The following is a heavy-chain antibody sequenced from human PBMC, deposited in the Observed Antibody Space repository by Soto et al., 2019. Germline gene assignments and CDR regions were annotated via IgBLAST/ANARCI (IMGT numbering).Heavy chain of an antibody. CDR1: GFTFSSYA. CDR3: AKDRSSGTYYDILTGYYPAPDY. D-gene: IGHD3-9*01. V-gene: IGHV3-23*01. CDR2: MSGSGGST. J-gene: IGHJ4*02. Sequence: GGSLRLSCAASGFTFSSYAMSWVRQAPGKGPEWVSAMSGSGGSTYCAHSVRGRFTISRDNSKNTLYLQMNSLRAEDTAVYYWAKDRSSGTYYDILTGYYPAPDYWGQGTLVTVSS.